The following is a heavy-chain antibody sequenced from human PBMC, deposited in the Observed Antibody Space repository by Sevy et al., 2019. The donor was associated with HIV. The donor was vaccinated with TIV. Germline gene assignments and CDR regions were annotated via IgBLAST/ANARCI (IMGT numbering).Heavy chain of an antibody. J-gene: IGHJ4*02. CDR2: FDPEDGET. Sequence: ASVKVSCKVSGKSLTAFSMHWVRQAPGKGLEWMGSFDPEDGETIYAQKLQGRLTMTEETSTDTAYMELSRLRSDDTAVYYCATTKDYYETSGSPFDYWGQRTLVTVSS. CDR1: GKSLTAFS. CDR3: ATTKDYYETSGSPFDY. D-gene: IGHD3-22*01. V-gene: IGHV1-24*01.